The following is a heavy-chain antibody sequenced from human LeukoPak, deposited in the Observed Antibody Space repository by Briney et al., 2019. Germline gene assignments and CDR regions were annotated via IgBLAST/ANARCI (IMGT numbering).Heavy chain of an antibody. V-gene: IGHV3-11*04. Sequence: GGSLSLNCAASGFTFSDYYMSWIRQAPGKGLEWVSYISSSGSTIYYADSVKGRFTISRDNAKNSLYLQMNSLRAEDTAVYYCARGSIAVVVRDEWSHGTLVTVSS. CDR3: ARGSIAVVVRDE. CDR2: ISSSGSTI. D-gene: IGHD6-19*01. CDR1: GFTFSDYY. J-gene: IGHJ4*01.